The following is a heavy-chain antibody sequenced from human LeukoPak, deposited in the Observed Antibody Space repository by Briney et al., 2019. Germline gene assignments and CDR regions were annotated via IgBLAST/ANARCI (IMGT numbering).Heavy chain of an antibody. J-gene: IGHJ4*02. D-gene: IGHD3-22*01. CDR2: ISWNSGSI. V-gene: IGHV3-9*01. CDR1: GFTFDDYA. CDR3: AKDGVAGGIYYDSSGYSDY. Sequence: PGGSLRLSCAASGFTFDDYAMHWVRQAPGKGLEWVSGISWNSGSIGYADSVKGRFTISRDNAKNSLYLQMNSLRAEDTALYYCAKDGVAGGIYYDSSGYSDYWGQGTLVTVSS.